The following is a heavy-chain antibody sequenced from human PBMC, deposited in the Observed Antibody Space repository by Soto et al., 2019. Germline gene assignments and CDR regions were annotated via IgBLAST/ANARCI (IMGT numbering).Heavy chain of an antibody. CDR3: ARGMDCSSTSCYYSYYYGMDV. CDR1: GGSISSSNW. V-gene: IGHV4-4*02. CDR2: IYHSGSP. D-gene: IGHD2-2*01. J-gene: IGHJ6*02. Sequence: SETLSLTCAVSGGSISSSNWWSWVRQPPGKGLEWIGEIYHSGSPNYNPSLKRRVTISVHKSKNQCSLKLSSVTAADTAVYYCARGMDCSSTSCYYSYYYGMDVWGQGTTVTVSS.